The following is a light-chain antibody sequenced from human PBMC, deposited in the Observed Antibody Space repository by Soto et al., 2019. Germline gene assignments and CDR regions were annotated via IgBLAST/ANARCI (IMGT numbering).Light chain of an antibody. CDR1: QGISNW. CDR3: QQANSFPLT. V-gene: IGKV1-12*01. CDR2: TGS. Sequence: DIQMTQSPSSVSASGGDRVSITCRASQGISNWLAWYQQKPGRAPKLLLYTGSSLQSGVPSRISSTGSGTDFTLTISSLQPEDVATYYCQQANSFPLTFGGGTKVEIK. J-gene: IGKJ4*01.